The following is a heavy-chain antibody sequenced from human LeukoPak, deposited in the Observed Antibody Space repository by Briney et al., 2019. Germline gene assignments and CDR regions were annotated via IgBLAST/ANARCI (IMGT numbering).Heavy chain of an antibody. V-gene: IGHV3-30-3*01. Sequence: PGGSLRLSCAASGFTFSSYAMHWVRQAPGKGLEWVAVISYDGSNKYYADSVKGRFTISRDNSKNTLYLQMNSLRAEDTAVYYCARDLRVLSGSSQTYWGQGTLVTVSS. J-gene: IGHJ4*02. D-gene: IGHD1-26*01. CDR2: ISYDGSNK. CDR3: ARDLRVLSGSSQTY. CDR1: GFTFSSYA.